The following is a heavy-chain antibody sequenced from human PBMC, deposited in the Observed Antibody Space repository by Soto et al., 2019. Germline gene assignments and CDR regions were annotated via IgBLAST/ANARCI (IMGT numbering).Heavy chain of an antibody. CDR2: IYYSGST. Sequence: KTSETLSLTCTVSGGSISSYYWSWIRQPPGKGLEWIGYIYYSGSTNYNPSLKSRVTISVDTSKNQFSLKMSSVTAADTAVYYCARLATRYYFDYWCQGTLVTVS. CDR3: ARLATRYYFDY. CDR1: GGSISSYY. V-gene: IGHV4-59*01. D-gene: IGHD1-1*01. J-gene: IGHJ4*02.